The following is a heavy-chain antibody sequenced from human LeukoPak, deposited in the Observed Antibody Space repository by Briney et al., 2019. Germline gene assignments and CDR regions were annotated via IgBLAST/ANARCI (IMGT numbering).Heavy chain of an antibody. CDR3: GRDLGYYDFWSPRGGFDY. J-gene: IGHJ4*02. Sequence: GGSLRLSCAASGFPFSSYSMNGVRQAPGKGLEWVSSISSSSSYIYYADSVKGRFTISRDNAKNSLYLQMNSLRAEDTAVYYCGRDLGYYDFWSPRGGFDYWGQGTLVTVSS. CDR2: ISSSSSYI. D-gene: IGHD3-3*01. CDR1: GFPFSSYS. V-gene: IGHV3-21*01.